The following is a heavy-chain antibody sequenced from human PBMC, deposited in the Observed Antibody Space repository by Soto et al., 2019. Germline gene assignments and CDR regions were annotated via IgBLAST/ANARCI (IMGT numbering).Heavy chain of an antibody. V-gene: IGHV3-33*01. Sequence: GGSLRLSCAASGFTFSSYGMHWVRQAPGKGLEWVAVIWYDGSNKYYADSVKGRFTISRDNSKNTLYLQMNSLRAEDTAVYYCARDAARQDYYYYGMDVWGQGTTVTVSS. CDR2: IWYDGSNK. D-gene: IGHD6-13*01. J-gene: IGHJ6*02. CDR3: ARDAARQDYYYYGMDV. CDR1: GFTFSSYG.